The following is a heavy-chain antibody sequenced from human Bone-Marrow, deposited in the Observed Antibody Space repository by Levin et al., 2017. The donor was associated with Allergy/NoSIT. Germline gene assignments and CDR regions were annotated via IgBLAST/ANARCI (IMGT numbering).Heavy chain of an antibody. CDR3: ATGTVERTPYFDH. V-gene: IGHV1-46*01. D-gene: IGHD1-1*01. CDR2: INSRGDST. J-gene: IGHJ4*02. Sequence: GESLKISCKTSGFTLSIYYMHWVRHVPGQGLEWMGTINSRGDSTTYPQKFQGRVSVTRDTSTSTVYMELSGLTSDDTAVYFCATGTVERTPYFDHWGQGTLVTVSS. CDR1: GFTLSIYY.